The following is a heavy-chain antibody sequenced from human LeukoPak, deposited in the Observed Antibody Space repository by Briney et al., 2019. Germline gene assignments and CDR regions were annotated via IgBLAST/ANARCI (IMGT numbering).Heavy chain of an antibody. CDR3: AKDAESFYYYDSSGYSDY. D-gene: IGHD3-22*01. CDR1: GFTFSSYG. CDR2: IWYDGSNK. V-gene: IGHV3-30*02. J-gene: IGHJ4*02. Sequence: GGSLRLSCAASGFTFSSYGMPWVRQAPGKGLEWVAVIWYDGSNKYYADSVKGRFTISRDNSKNTLYLQMNSLSAEDTAVYYCAKDAESFYYYDSSGYSDYWGQGTLVTVSS.